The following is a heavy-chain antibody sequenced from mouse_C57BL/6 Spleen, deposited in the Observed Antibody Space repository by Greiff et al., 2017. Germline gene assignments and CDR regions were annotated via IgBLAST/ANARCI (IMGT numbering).Heavy chain of an antibody. CDR1: GYSITSGYD. CDR3: ARGGLRRGAWFAY. CDR2: ISYSGST. J-gene: IGHJ3*01. Sequence: EVQLVESGPGMVKPSQSLSLTCTVTGYSITSGYDWHWIRHFPGNKLEWMGYISYSGSTNYNPSLKSRISITHDTSKNHFFLKLNSVTTEDTATYYCARGGLRRGAWFAYWGQGTLVTVSA. D-gene: IGHD2-4*01. V-gene: IGHV3-1*01.